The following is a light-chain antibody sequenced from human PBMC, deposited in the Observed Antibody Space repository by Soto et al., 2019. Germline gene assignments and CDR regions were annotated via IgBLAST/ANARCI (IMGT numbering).Light chain of an antibody. CDR2: WAS. CDR3: HQYYSTPWT. Sequence: DFAMTQSPDSPAVSLGERATINCKSSQSILYTSNNRNYLSWYQVKPGQPPRLLIYWASTRESGVPDRFSGSGSGTDFTLTISSLQAEDVAVYYYHQYYSTPWTFGQGTKVEI. J-gene: IGKJ1*01. V-gene: IGKV4-1*01. CDR1: QSILYTSNNRNY.